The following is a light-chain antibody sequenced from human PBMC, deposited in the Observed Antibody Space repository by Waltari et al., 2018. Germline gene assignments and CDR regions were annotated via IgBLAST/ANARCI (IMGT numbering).Light chain of an antibody. CDR1: QSISGN. V-gene: IGKV1-39*01. CDR3: QQSYSTPWT. Sequence: DIQMTQSPSSLSASVGDRVTITCRASQSISGNLNWYQQKPGKAPKVLIYAASSLQSGVPSRFTGSGSETDFALTISSLQPEDFGAYYCQQSYSTPWTFGQGTKVEVK. CDR2: AAS. J-gene: IGKJ1*01.